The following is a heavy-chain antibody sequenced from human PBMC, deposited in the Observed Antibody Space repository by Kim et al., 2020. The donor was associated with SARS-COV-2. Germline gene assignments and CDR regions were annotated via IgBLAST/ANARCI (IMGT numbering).Heavy chain of an antibody. V-gene: IGHV3-48*02. CDR1: GFTFSASG. CDR2: ISSGSDTI. J-gene: IGHJ4*02. D-gene: IGHD2-15*01. Sequence: GGSLRLSCAASGFTFSASGMNWVRQAPGKGLEWISYISSGSDTIYYADSVKGRFTISRDNAKSSLYLQMNSLRDEDTAVYYCARPLQFWGRGTLVTVSS. CDR3: ARPLQF.